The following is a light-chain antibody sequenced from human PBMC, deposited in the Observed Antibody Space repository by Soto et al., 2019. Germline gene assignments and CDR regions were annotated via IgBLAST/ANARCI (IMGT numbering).Light chain of an antibody. CDR3: QQYYSYWT. V-gene: IGKV1-5*03. CDR2: KAS. Sequence: DIQLTQSPSTLPASVGDRVTITCRASQSISNWLAWYQQKPGKAPKLLIYKASNLESGVPSRFSGSGSGTEFTLTISSLQPDDFATYYCQQYYSYWTFGQGTKVDIK. CDR1: QSISNW. J-gene: IGKJ1*01.